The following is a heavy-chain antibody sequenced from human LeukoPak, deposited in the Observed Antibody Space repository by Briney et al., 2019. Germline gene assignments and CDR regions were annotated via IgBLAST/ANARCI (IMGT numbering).Heavy chain of an antibody. CDR3: ARLGGGYCSSTSCYGD. D-gene: IGHD2-2*01. J-gene: IGHJ4*02. CDR1: GFSFSSYS. V-gene: IGHV3-21*01. Sequence: PGGSLRLSCAASGFSFSSYSMNWVRQAPGKGLEWVSSISSTSSYIYYADSVKGRFTISRDNAKNSLYLQMNSLRAEDTAVYYCARLGGGYCSSTSCYGDWGQGTLVTVSS. CDR2: ISSTSSYI.